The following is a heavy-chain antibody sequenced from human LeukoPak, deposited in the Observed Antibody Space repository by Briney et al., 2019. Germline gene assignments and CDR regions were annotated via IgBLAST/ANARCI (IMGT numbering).Heavy chain of an antibody. J-gene: IGHJ4*02. V-gene: IGHV1-69*04. Sequence: SGKVSCKASGGTLSIYALNWVRQAPGQGLEWIGSIVPIFAIVNYAQNFQGRVTITADKSTNTAYMELSSLRFEDTAFYYCARADSSGYSLDENFDYWGQGTMVTVSS. CDR3: ARADSSGYSLDENFDY. CDR2: IVPIFAIV. D-gene: IGHD3-22*01. CDR1: GGTLSIYA.